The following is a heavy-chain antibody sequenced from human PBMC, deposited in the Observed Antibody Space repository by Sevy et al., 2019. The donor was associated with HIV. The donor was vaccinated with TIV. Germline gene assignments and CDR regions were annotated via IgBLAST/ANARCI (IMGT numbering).Heavy chain of an antibody. CDR1: GYTFTGYY. J-gene: IGHJ6*02. D-gene: IGHD5-18*01. V-gene: IGHV1-2*04. Sequence: ASVKVSCKASGYTFTGYYMHWVRQAPGQGLEWMGWINPNSGGTNYAQKFQGWVTMTRDTSISTAYMELSRLGSDDTAVYYCARTGAAMATSDYYGMDVWGQGTTVTVSS. CDR3: ARTGAAMATSDYYGMDV. CDR2: INPNSGGT.